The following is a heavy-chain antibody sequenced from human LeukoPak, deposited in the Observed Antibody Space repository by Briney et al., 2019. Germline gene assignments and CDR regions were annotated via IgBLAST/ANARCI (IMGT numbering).Heavy chain of an antibody. V-gene: IGHV3-30*02. J-gene: IGHJ4*02. CDR1: GFTLSTYG. CDR2: IRYDGSDK. D-gene: IGHD2-15*01. CDR3: AKDLDCSGGTCHKAFDC. Sequence: PGGSLRLSCVASGFTLSTYGMHWVRQAPGKGLEWVAFIRYDGSDKFYGDSVKGRFTTSRDNSKNTLYLQMSRLRVEDTAVYYCAKDLDCSGGTCHKAFDCWGQGNLVTVSS.